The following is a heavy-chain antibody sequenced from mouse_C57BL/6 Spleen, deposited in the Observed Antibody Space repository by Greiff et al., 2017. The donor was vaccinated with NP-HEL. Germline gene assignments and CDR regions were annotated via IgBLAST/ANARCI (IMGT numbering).Heavy chain of an antibody. CDR2: IYPGDGDT. J-gene: IGHJ1*03. V-gene: IGHV1-82*01. CDR1: GYAFSSSW. CDR3: ARRSSYWYFDV. Sequence: QVQLQQSGPELVKPGASVKISCKASGYAFSSSWMNWAKQRPGKGLEWIGRIYPGDGDTNYNGKFKGKAILTADKSSSTAYMQLSSLTSEDAAVYFCARRSSYWYFDVGGKGTTVTVSS. D-gene: IGHD1-1*01.